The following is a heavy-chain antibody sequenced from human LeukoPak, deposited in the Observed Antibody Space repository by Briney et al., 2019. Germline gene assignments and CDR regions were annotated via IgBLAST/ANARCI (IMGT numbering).Heavy chain of an antibody. V-gene: IGHV4-59*08. J-gene: IGHJ5*02. CDR2: IYDDGST. Sequence: SETLSLTCTVSGDSINNHYWTWIRQPPGKGLEWIGYIYDDGSTNYNPSLQSRVIISLDTSKNQFSLRLSSVTAADTAVYYCARGGYCSGGSCQNWFDPWGQGTLVTVSS. D-gene: IGHD2-15*01. CDR3: ARGGYCSGGSCQNWFDP. CDR1: GDSINNHY.